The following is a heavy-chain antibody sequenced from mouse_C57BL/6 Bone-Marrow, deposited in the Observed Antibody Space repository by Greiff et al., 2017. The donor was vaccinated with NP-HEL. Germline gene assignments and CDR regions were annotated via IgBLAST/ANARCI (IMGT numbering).Heavy chain of an antibody. Sequence: VQLQQSGAELMKPGASVKLSCKVTGYTFTGYWIEWVKQRPGHGLEWIGEILPGSGSTNYNEKFKGKATFTADTSSNTAYMQLSSLTTGDSAIYYCARDWGSSYSFDYAMDYWGQGTSVTVSS. D-gene: IGHD1-1*01. CDR2: ILPGSGST. CDR3: ARDWGSSYSFDYAMDY. CDR1: GYTFTGYW. J-gene: IGHJ4*01. V-gene: IGHV1-9*01.